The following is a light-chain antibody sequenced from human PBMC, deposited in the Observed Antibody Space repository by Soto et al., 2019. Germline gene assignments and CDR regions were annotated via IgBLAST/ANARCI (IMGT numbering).Light chain of an antibody. CDR1: QSVSSTY. V-gene: IGKV3D-15*01. Sequence: EIVLTQSPGTLSLSPGERATLSCKVSQSVSSTYLAWYHQKSGQAPRLLIYGASTRATGIPARFSGSGSGTEFTLTISSLQSEDFTVYSCLQYHNLWAFGQGTKVDIK. CDR2: GAS. CDR3: LQYHNLWA. J-gene: IGKJ1*01.